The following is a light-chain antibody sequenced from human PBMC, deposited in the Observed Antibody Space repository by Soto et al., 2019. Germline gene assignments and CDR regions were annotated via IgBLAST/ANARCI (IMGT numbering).Light chain of an antibody. J-gene: IGKJ4*01. CDR3: QQRSNWPLT. CDR1: QRVSSY. Sequence: EIVLTQSPATLSLSPGERATLSCRASQRVSSYLAWYQQKPGQAPRLLIYDASNRATGIPARFSGSGSGTDFTFTISSLEPEDFAVYYCQQRSNWPLTFGGGTKVDIK. CDR2: DAS. V-gene: IGKV3-11*01.